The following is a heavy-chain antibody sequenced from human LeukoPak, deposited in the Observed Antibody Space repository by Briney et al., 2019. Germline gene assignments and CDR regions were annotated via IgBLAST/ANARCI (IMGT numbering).Heavy chain of an antibody. V-gene: IGHV4-39*07. D-gene: IGHD4-17*01. CDR1: GGSISSSSYY. J-gene: IGHJ6*03. CDR3: ARVMTTPHFYYYYMDV. Sequence: TSETLSLTCTVSGGSISSSSYYWGWIRQPPGKGLEWIGSIYYSGSTYYNPSLKSRVTISVDTSKNQFSLKLSSVTAADTAVYYCARVMTTPHFYYYYMDVWGKGTMVTVSS. CDR2: IYYSGST.